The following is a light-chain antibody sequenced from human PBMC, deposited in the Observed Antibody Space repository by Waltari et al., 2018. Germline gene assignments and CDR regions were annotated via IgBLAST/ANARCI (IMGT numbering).Light chain of an antibody. CDR3: QSFDNNNDVI. V-gene: IGLV6-57*02. J-gene: IGLJ2*01. CDR1: SGSIARNY. Sequence: NFMLTQPLSVSESPGTTVTISCTGSSGSIARNYVHWYQQRPGSAPTIVIYEDDRRPSGVPDRFSGSIDSSSNSASLTISGLQTEDEADYYCQSFDNNNDVIFGGGTKLTVL. CDR2: EDD.